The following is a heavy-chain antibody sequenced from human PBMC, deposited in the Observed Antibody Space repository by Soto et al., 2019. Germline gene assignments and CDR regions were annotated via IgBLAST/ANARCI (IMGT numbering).Heavy chain of an antibody. D-gene: IGHD6-13*01. J-gene: IGHJ3*02. Sequence: QVQLVQSGAEVKKPGASVKVSCKASGYTFTSYGISWVRQAPGQGLEWMGWISAYNGNTNYAPKLQGRGTMTTDTSANTAYREWRSLRADATAVYYCARDPGSSWESSAFDIWGQGTMVTVSS. V-gene: IGHV1-18*01. CDR2: ISAYNGNT. CDR1: GYTFTSYG. CDR3: ARDPGSSWESSAFDI.